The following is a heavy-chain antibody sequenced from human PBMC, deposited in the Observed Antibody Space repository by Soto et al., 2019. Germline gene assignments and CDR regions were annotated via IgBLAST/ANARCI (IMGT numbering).Heavy chain of an antibody. CDR3: AHRVLRTVFGLVTTTAIYFDF. D-gene: IGHD3-3*01. V-gene: IGHV2-5*02. J-gene: IGHJ4*02. Sequence: QITLNESGPTQVKPRQTLTLTCTFSGFSLTTSGVGVGWIRQSPGKAPEWLALIYWDDDKLYSPSLKSRLTITKDTTKNQVVRTMAYLDPAYTATYYCAHRVLRTVFGLVTTTAIYFDFWGQGTPVAVSS. CDR1: GFSLTTSGVG. CDR2: IYWDDDK.